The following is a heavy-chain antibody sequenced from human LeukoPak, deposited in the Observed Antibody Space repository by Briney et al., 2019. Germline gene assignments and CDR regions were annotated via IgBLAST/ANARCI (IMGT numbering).Heavy chain of an antibody. V-gene: IGHV4-34*01. CDR1: GGSFSGYY. CDR2: INHSGST. CDR3: ARAFHTTYYYGSGSYYNGNGGFYFDY. J-gene: IGHJ4*02. D-gene: IGHD3-10*01. Sequence: PSETLSLTCAVYGGSFSGYYWSWIRQPPGKGLEWIGEINHSGSTNCNPSLKSRVTISVDTSKNQFSLKLSSMTAADTAVYYCARAFHTTYYYGSGSYYNGNGGFYFDYWGQGTLVTVSS.